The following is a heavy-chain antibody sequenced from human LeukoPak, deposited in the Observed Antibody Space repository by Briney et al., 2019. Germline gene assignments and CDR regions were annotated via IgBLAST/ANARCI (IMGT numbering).Heavy chain of an antibody. D-gene: IGHD2-15*01. CDR2: IYYSGST. J-gene: IGHJ4*02. Sequence: PSETLSLTCTVSGGSISSSSYYWGWIRQPPGKGLERIGSIYYSGSTYYNPSLKSRVTISVDTSKNQFSLKLSSVTAADTAVYYCATNPMEYCSGGSCYSYYFDYWGQGTLVTVSS. CDR3: ATNPMEYCSGGSCYSYYFDY. V-gene: IGHV4-39*01. CDR1: GGSISSSSYY.